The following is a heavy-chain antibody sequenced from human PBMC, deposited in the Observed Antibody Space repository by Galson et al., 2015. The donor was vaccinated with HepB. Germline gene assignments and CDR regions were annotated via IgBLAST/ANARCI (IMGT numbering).Heavy chain of an antibody. Sequence: SVKVSCKASGDTFTSYAISWVRQAPGLGLEWMGGIIPIFGTTNYAQKFQDRVTITADKSTSTAYMELSRLTSEDTAIYYCARRDSVQWPRNEWLFEYWGQGTQVTVSS. CDR1: GDTFTSYA. V-gene: IGHV1-69*06. D-gene: IGHD1-1*01. CDR3: ARRDSVQWPRNEWLFEY. CDR2: IIPIFGTT. J-gene: IGHJ4*02.